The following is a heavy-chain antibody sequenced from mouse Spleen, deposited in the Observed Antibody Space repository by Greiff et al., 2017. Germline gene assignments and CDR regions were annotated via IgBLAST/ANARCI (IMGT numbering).Heavy chain of an antibody. Sequence: EVKLMESGGGLVKPGGSLKLSCAASGFTFSSYTMSWVRQTPAKRLEWVATISSGGGNTYYPDSVKGRFTISRDNARNTLYLQMSSLRSEDTAMYYCARGDSNSPCYAMDYWGQGTSVTVSS. CDR2: ISSGGGNT. CDR1: GFTFSSYT. D-gene: IGHD2-5*01. V-gene: IGHV5-9*04. CDR3: ARGDSNSPCYAMDY. J-gene: IGHJ4*01.